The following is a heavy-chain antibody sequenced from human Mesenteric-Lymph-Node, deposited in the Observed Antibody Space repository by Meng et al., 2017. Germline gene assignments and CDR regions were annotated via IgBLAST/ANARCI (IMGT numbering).Heavy chain of an antibody. V-gene: IGHV3-11*01. J-gene: IGHJ4*02. CDR3: GRGHWGLDY. CDR1: GFTFSNHY. D-gene: IGHD7-27*01. CDR2: ISNTGDLE. Sequence: VQGVGAGGGLVKPGGSLRLSCVVSGFTFSNHYMTWIRRVPGKGLEWVSYISNTGDLERYTDSVKGRFSISRDNAKNSLFLQMNSVRDDDTAVYYCGRGHWGLDYLGQGTLVTVSS.